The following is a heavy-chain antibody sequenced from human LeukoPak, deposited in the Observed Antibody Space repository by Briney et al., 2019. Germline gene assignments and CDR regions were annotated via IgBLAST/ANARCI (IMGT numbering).Heavy chain of an antibody. CDR3: AKDQSELLLFGGYFDY. V-gene: IGHV3-23*01. J-gene: IGHJ4*02. D-gene: IGHD3-10*01. CDR2: ISGSGDIT. CDR1: GFTFSSYW. Sequence: PGGSLRLSCAASGFTFSSYWMSWVRQAPGKGLEWVSAISGSGDITYYAHSVKGRFTISRDNAKNTLFLRMNSLRAEDTALYYCAKDQSELLLFGGYFDYWGQGTLVTVSS.